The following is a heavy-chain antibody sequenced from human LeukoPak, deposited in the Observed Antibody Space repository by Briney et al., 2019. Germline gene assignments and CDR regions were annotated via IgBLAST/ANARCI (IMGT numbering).Heavy chain of an antibody. CDR3: VRDGGVSGYDLLDY. Sequence: PGGSLRLSCAASGFTFNNYWMAWVRQAPGKGLEWVAHINQDGSKEHYMDSVKARFTISRDNAKNSLSLQMNSLRAEDTAVYYCVRDGGVSGYDLLDYWGQGTLVTVSS. CDR2: INQDGSKE. J-gene: IGHJ4*02. D-gene: IGHD5-12*01. V-gene: IGHV3-7*01. CDR1: GFTFNNYW.